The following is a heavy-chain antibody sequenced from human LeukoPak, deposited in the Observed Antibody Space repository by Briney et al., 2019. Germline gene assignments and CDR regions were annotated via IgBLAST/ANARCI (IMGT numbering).Heavy chain of an antibody. J-gene: IGHJ4*02. CDR1: GGSISSGSYY. CDR3: ARAKPLGYCSGGSCYRTHYFDY. D-gene: IGHD2-15*01. CDR2: IYTSGST. V-gene: IGHV4-61*02. Sequence: PSETLSLTCPVSGGSISSGSYYWSWIRQPAGEGLGWIWRIYTSGSTNYNPSLKSRVTISVDTSKNQFSLKLSSVTAADTAVYYCARAKPLGYCSGGSCYRTHYFDYWGQGTLVTVSS.